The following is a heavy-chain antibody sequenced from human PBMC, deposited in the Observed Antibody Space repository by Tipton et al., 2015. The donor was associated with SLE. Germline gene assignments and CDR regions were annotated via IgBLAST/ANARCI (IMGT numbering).Heavy chain of an antibody. J-gene: IGHJ4*02. CDR1: GFTFTNYE. CDR2: ISGSGNTI. V-gene: IGHV3-48*03. CDR3: AREGYCSGTSCYSWGWAIDY. D-gene: IGHD2-2*01. Sequence: SLRLSCTASGFTFTNYEMNWVRQAPGKGLEWVSYISGSGNTIYYADSVKGRFTISRDNAKNSLYLQMNSLRAEDTAVYYCAREGYCSGTSCYSWGWAIDYWGQGTLVTVSS.